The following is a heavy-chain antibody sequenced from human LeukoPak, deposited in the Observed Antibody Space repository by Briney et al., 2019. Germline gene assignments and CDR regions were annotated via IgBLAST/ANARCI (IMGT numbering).Heavy chain of an antibody. CDR2: MNPNSGNT. J-gene: IGHJ4*02. CDR1: GYTFTSYD. V-gene: IGHV1-8*01. CDR3: ARWASSGYDNHGDY. D-gene: IGHD5-12*01. Sequence: ASVKVSCKASGYTFTSYDINWVRQATGQGLEWMGWMNPNSGNTDYAQKFQGRVTMTRNTSISTAYMELSSLRSEDTAVYYCARWASSGYDNHGDYWGQGTLVTVSS.